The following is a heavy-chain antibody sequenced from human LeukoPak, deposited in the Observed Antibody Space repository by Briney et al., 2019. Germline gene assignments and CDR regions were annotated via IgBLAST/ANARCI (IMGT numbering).Heavy chain of an antibody. CDR2: VHYSGST. V-gene: IGHV4-39*01. J-gene: IGHJ6*03. D-gene: IGHD3-10*01. CDR1: GGSISSSSYH. Sequence: SETLSLTCTVSGGSISSSSYHWGWIRQPPGKGLEWIGSVHYSGSTYYNPSLKSRVTVSIDTSKNQFSLKLTSVTAADTAVYYCARQLADGSGRYYYCYMGVWGKGTTVTVSS. CDR3: ARQLADGSGRYYYCYMGV.